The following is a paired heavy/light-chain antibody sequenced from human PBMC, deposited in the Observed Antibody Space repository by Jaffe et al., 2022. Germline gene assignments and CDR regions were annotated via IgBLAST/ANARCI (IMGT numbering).Heavy chain of an antibody. CDR1: GGSISKSSYY. Sequence: QLQLQESGPGLVKPSETLSLTCSVSGGSISKSSYYWGWIRQPPGKGLEWIGSLFYTGNMFYNPSLKSRVTMSVDTSKNYFSLNLSSVTAADTAVYYCAGYTNGWTYWYFDLWGRGTLVTVSS. CDR2: LFYTGNM. V-gene: IGHV4-39*01. D-gene: IGHD6-19*01. CDR3: AGYTNGWTYWYFDL. J-gene: IGHJ2*01.
Light chain of an antibody. CDR2: GAS. CDR3: QQYSSSPS. Sequence: ENVLTQSPGTLSLSPGERATLSCRASQRVSTNYLAWYQLKPGQAPRLLIYGASSRATGIPDRFSGSGSGTDFTLTISRLEPEDFAVYYCQQYSSSPSFGQGTKLEIK. CDR1: QRVSTNY. V-gene: IGKV3-20*01. J-gene: IGKJ2*01.